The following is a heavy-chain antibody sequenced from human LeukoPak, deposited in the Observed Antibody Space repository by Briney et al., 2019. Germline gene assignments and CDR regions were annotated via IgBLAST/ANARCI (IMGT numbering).Heavy chain of an antibody. V-gene: IGHV3-30-3*01. Sequence: PGGSLRLSCAASGFTFSDYYMSWIRQAPGKGLEWVTVISHDGGNKYDTDSVKGRFTISRDNSKNTLYLQMNSLRAEDTAVYYCVRDQQFSAGGPYQLAYWGQGTLVTVSS. J-gene: IGHJ4*02. CDR3: VRDQQFSAGGPYQLAY. D-gene: IGHD6-13*01. CDR2: ISHDGGNK. CDR1: GFTFSDYY.